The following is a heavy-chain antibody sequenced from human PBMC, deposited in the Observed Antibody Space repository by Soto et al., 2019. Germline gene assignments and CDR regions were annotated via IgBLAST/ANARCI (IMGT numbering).Heavy chain of an antibody. D-gene: IGHD3-3*01. Sequence: GGSLRLSCAASGFTFNTYVMTWVRQAPGKGLEWVSSISGSGVTTKYADSVKGRFTISRDNSKNSLYLQMNSLSADDTAVYYCARNSGYDFWSGYLYWGQGSLVTVSS. CDR1: GFTFNTYV. V-gene: IGHV3-23*01. J-gene: IGHJ4*02. CDR2: ISGSGVTT. CDR3: ARNSGYDFWSGYLY.